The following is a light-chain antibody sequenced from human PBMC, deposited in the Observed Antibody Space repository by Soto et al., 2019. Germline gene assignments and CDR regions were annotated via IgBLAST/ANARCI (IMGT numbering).Light chain of an antibody. V-gene: IGKV3-20*01. CDR2: GAS. Sequence: LTQCKGTVFCSPGERATISCRASQSVSSSYLAWYQQKPGQAPRLLIYGASSRASGIPDRFSGSGSGTDFPLTISSPAPEDFPVYYRQQYGSPRTFGQGTKVDIK. J-gene: IGKJ1*01. CDR1: QSVSSSY. CDR3: QQYGSPRT.